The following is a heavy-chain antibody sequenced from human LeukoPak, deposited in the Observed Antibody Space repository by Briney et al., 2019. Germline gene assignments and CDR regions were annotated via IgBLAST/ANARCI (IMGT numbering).Heavy chain of an antibody. CDR1: GGSITYYY. Sequence: PSETLSLTCTVCGGSITYYYWSWLRQPPGKGLEWIGYIYYSGSTNYNPSLKSRVTISVETSKNQFSLKLTSVTAADTAVYYCASLNEYCSGGSCYAYDFWGQGTLVTVSS. CDR2: IYYSGST. CDR3: ASLNEYCSGGSCYAYDF. V-gene: IGHV4-59*01. D-gene: IGHD2-15*01. J-gene: IGHJ4*02.